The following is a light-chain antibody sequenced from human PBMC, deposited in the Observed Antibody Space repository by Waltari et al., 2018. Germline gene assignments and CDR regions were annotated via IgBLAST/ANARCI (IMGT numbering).Light chain of an antibody. CDR2: AVN. V-gene: IGLV2-8*01. Sequence: QSALTQPPSASGSPGQSVTIPCTGPSSDVGGYDYVSWYQRHPGKAPKLIIHAVNKRPSGVPYRFSGSKSGNTASLTVSGLQADDEADYYCASYAGSKNPYVFGTGTKVTVL. CDR1: SSDVGGYDY. J-gene: IGLJ1*01. CDR3: ASYAGSKNPYV.